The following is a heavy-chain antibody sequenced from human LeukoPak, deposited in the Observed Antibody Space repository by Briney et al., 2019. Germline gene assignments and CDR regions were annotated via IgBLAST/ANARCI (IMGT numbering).Heavy chain of an antibody. Sequence: SETLSLTCAVYGGSFSGYYWSWIRQPPGKGLEWIGEINHSGSTNYNPSLKSRVTISVDTSKNQFSLKLSSVTAADTAVYYCATRYSSGWYRRYLWDYWGQGTLVTVSS. V-gene: IGHV4-34*01. CDR3: ATRYSSGWYRRYLWDY. CDR2: INHSGST. CDR1: GGSFSGYY. D-gene: IGHD6-19*01. J-gene: IGHJ4*02.